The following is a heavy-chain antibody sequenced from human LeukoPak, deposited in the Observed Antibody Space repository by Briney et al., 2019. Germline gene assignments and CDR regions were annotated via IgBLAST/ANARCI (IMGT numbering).Heavy chain of an antibody. D-gene: IGHD2-2*01. CDR1: GGSFSGYY. J-gene: IGHJ5*02. Sequence: PSETLSLTCAVYGGSFSGYYWSWIRQPPGKGLEWIGEINHSGSTSYNPSLKSRVTISVDTSKNQFSLKLSSVTAADTAVYYCARRRCSSTSCYAYRVVVNWFDPWGQGTLVTVSS. V-gene: IGHV4-34*01. CDR3: ARRRCSSTSCYAYRVVVNWFDP. CDR2: INHSGST.